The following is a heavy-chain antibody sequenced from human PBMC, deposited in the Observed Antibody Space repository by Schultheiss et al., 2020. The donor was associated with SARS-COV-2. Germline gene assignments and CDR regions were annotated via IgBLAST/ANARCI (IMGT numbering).Heavy chain of an antibody. CDR3: ASCSGGSCCLDY. CDR2: ISGSGGST. V-gene: IGHV3-23*01. J-gene: IGHJ4*02. Sequence: GGSLRLSCAASGFTFSSYAMSWVRQAPGKGLEWVSAISGSGGSTYYADSVKGRFTISRDNSKNTLYLQMNSLRAEDTAVYYCASCSGGSCCLDYWGQGTLVTVSS. D-gene: IGHD2-15*01. CDR1: GFTFSSYA.